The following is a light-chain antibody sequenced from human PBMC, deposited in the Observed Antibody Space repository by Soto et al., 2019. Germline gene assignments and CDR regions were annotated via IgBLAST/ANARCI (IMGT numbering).Light chain of an antibody. CDR3: QQRTNWQST. V-gene: IGKV3D-11*02. CDR2: DAS. Sequence: EIVLTQPPATLSLSPGERATLSCRASQSLSRYLAWYQQKPGQAPSLLIYDASNRATGIPARFSGSGSGTDFTLTISSLEPEDFAVYYCQQRTNWQSTFGGGTKVEIK. J-gene: IGKJ4*01. CDR1: QSLSRY.